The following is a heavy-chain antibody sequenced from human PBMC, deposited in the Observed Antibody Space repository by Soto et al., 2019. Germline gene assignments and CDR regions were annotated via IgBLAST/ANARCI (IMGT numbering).Heavy chain of an antibody. D-gene: IGHD5-12*01. J-gene: IGHJ3*02. CDR3: ARARLRAVYAFDI. Sequence: QVQPQESDAGLVKASQTLSLTCTVSGGSVSSGAYYWTWIRQRPGKGLEWIGYIYYSGSTYYSPSLKSRLSISLDTSKNQFSLRLSSVTAADTAMYYCARARLRAVYAFDIWGQGTMVTVSS. CDR2: IYYSGST. V-gene: IGHV4-31*03. CDR1: GGSVSSGAYY.